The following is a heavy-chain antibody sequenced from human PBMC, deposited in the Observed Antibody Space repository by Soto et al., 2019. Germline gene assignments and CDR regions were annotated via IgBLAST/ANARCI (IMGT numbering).Heavy chain of an antibody. CDR2: IIPIFGTA. D-gene: IGHD5-18*01. CDR3: ATPGYSYGPFEY. J-gene: IGHJ4*02. V-gene: IGHV1-69*12. Sequence: QVQLVQSGAEVKKPGSSVKVSCKASGGTFSSYAISWVRQAPGQGLEWMGGIIPIFGTAHYAQKFQGRVTITADESTSTAYMELSSLRAEDTAVYYCATPGYSYGPFEYWGQGTLVTVSS. CDR1: GGTFSSYA.